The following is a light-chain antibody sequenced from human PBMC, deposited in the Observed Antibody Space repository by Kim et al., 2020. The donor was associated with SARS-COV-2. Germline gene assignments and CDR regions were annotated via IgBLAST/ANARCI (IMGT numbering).Light chain of an antibody. CDR2: GAS. V-gene: IGKV3-20*01. CDR1: QSVISRY. CDR3: QQFGNSPLT. J-gene: IGKJ4*01. Sequence: LSPGARATLSCRASQSVISRYLAWYQQKPGQAPRLLIYGASSRATGIPDRFSGSGSGTDFTLTISRLEPEDFAVYYCQQFGNSPLTFGGGTKLEIK.